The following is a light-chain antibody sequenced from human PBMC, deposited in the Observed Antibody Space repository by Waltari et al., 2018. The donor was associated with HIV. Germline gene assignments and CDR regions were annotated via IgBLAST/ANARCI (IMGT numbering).Light chain of an antibody. V-gene: IGLV3-10*01. CDR1: ALPKTY. Sequence: SYELTQPPSVSVSPGQTARSTYSGDALPKTYAYWYQQKSGQAPVLVIYEDSKRPSGIPERFSGSSSGTMATLTISGAQVEDEADYYCYSTDSSGNHRGVFGGGTKLTVL. CDR3: YSTDSSGNHRGV. CDR2: EDS. J-gene: IGLJ3*02.